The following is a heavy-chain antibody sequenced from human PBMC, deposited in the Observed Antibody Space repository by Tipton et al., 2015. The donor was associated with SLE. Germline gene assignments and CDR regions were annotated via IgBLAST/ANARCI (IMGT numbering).Heavy chain of an antibody. V-gene: IGHV1-8*02. CDR1: GYTFTSYD. Sequence: QLVQSGAEVKKPGASVKVSCKASGYTFTSYDINWVRQATGQGLEWMGWMNPNSGNTGYAQKFQGRVTMTRSTSISTAYMELSSMRSEDTAVYYCARSRRDGYNFYFFDYLGQGAQVTVS. J-gene: IGHJ4*02. D-gene: IGHD5-24*01. CDR3: ARSRRDGYNFYFFDY. CDR2: MNPNSGNT.